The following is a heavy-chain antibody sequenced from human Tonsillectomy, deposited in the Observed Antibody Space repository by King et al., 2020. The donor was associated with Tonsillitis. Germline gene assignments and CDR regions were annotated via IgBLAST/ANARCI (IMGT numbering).Heavy chain of an antibody. J-gene: IGHJ4*02. CDR2: ISYDGSNK. D-gene: IGHD6-13*01. V-gene: IGHV3-30*04. Sequence: QLVQSGVGMVQPGRFLRLSCAASGFTFSTYPMHWVRQAPGKGLEWVAVISYDGSNKYYADSVKCRFTICRDNSKTTLFLQMSSLRPEDTAVYYCARQSRASVDRRSWYQPFAYWGKGTLFSASS. CDR3: ARQSRASVDRRSWYQPFAY. CDR1: GFTFSTYP.